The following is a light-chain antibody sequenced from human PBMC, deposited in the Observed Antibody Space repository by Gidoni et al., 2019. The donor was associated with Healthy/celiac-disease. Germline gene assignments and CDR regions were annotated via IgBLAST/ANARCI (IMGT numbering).Light chain of an antibody. CDR1: QSVLYSSNNKNY. CDR2: WAS. CDR3: QQSYSTPFT. Sequence: DIVMTQSPDSLAVSLGERATINCKSSQSVLYSSNNKNYLAWYQQKPGQPPKLLIYWASTREAGVPDRFRGSGSGTDFTLTSSSLQAEDVAVYYCQQSYSTPFTFGQXTKLEIK. J-gene: IGKJ2*01. V-gene: IGKV4-1*01.